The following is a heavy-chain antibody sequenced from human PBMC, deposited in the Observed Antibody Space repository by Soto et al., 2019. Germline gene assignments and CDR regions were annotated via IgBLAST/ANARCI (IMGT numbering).Heavy chain of an antibody. D-gene: IGHD3-10*01. J-gene: IGHJ6*02. Sequence: GGSLRLSCAASGFTFSNAWMNWVRQAPGKGLEWVGRIKSKTDGGTTDYAAPVKGRFTISRDDSKNTLYLQMNSLKTEDTAVYYCTTDTWGPVLLWFGEQDYGMDVWGQGTTVTVSS. V-gene: IGHV3-15*07. CDR3: TTDTWGPVLLWFGEQDYGMDV. CDR1: GFTFSNAW. CDR2: IKSKTDGGTT.